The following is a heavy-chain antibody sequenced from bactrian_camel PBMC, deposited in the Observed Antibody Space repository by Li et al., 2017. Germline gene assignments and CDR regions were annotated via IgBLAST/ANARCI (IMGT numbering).Heavy chain of an antibody. V-gene: IGHV3S40*01. CDR3: VTDGGGADFGI. Sequence: DVQLVESGGGLVQAGGSLRLSCAASGFTFSTHAMSWVRQAPGKGLEWVSSINPGGGSTDYADSVKGRFTISRDNAKNTVYLQLNSLKTEDTAMYYCVTDGGGADFGIWGQGTQVTVS. J-gene: IGHJ6*01. CDR2: INPGGGST. CDR1: GFTFSTHA. D-gene: IGHD1*01.